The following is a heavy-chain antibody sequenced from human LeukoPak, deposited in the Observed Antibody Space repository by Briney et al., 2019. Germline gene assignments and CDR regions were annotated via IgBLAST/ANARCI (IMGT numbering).Heavy chain of an antibody. CDR3: AKDHREYSSGWYST. J-gene: IGHJ4*02. CDR2: IRYDGSNK. CDR1: GFTFSSYA. D-gene: IGHD6-19*01. Sequence: PGGSLRLSCAASGFTFSSYAMHWVRQAPGKGLEWVAFIRYDGSNKYYADSVKGRFTISRDNSKNTLYLQMNSLRAEDTAVYYCAKDHREYSSGWYSTWGQGTLVTVSS. V-gene: IGHV3-30*02.